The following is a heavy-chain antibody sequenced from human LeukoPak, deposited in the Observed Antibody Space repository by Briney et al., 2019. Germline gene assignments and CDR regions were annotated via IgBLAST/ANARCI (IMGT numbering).Heavy chain of an antibody. J-gene: IGHJ4*02. D-gene: IGHD5-24*01. CDR1: GFTFSSYE. CDR3: ARGEDGYNSDY. CDR2: ISSSGNTI. V-gene: IGHV3-48*03. Sequence: GGSLRLSCAASGFTFSSYEMNWVRQAPGKGLEWVTYISSSGNTIYYADSVKGRFTISRDNAKNSLYLQMNSLRAEDTAVYYCARGEDGYNSDYWGQGTLVTVSS.